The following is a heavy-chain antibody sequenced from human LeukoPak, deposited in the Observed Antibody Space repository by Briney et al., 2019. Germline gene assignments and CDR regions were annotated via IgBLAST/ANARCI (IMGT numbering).Heavy chain of an antibody. CDR2: ITANTRGSIT. CDR3: ARGGYFSFDY. Sequence: SGGPLRLSCVTSGFSFSTYDMSWVRQAPGKGLEWVSGITANTRGSITYYADSVKGRFTISRDSSKDTLYLQMNSLRAEDTAVYFCARGGYFSFDYWGQGTLVTVSS. D-gene: IGHD2/OR15-2a*01. CDR1: GFSFSTYD. J-gene: IGHJ4*02. V-gene: IGHV3-23*01.